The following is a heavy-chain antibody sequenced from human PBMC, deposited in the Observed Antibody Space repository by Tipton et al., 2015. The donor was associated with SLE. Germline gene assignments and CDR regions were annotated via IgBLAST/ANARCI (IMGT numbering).Heavy chain of an antibody. CDR3: ARLGGSYSLAY. Sequence: SLRLSCAASGFTFRNYWMHWVRQAPGKGLVWVSYINVDGGSTSYADSVNGRVSISRDNAKKTVFLQMNSLRAEDTAVYYCARLGGSYSLAYWGQGTLVTVSS. V-gene: IGHV3-74*01. D-gene: IGHD1-26*01. CDR1: GFTFRNYW. CDR2: INVDGGST. J-gene: IGHJ4*02.